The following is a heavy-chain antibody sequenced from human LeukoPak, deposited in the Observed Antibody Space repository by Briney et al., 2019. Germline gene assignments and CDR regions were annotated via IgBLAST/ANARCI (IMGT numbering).Heavy chain of an antibody. J-gene: IGHJ4*02. V-gene: IGHV1-18*01. D-gene: IGHD2-2*01. CDR1: GYTFTSYA. Sequence: ASVKVSCKASGYTFTSYAMNWVRQAPGQGLEWMGWISAYNGNTNYAQKLQGRVTMTTDTSTSTAYMELRSLRSDDTAVYYCARGGAVVVPAAIRTFDYWGQGTLVTVSS. CDR2: ISAYNGNT. CDR3: ARGGAVVVPAAIRTFDY.